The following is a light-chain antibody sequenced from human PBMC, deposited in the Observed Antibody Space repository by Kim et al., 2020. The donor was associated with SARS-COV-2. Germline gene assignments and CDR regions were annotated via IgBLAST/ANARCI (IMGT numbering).Light chain of an antibody. J-gene: IGLJ1*01. CDR3: SSYRGPNSYV. CDR1: SSDISNYNF. V-gene: IGLV2-14*03. Sequence: GQSITNPCTETSSDISNYNFVSWYQKYPGKAPKIIIYDVTNRPPGVSDRFSGSKSGNTAFLTISGLQAEDEADYYCSSYRGPNSYVFGTGTKVTVL. CDR2: DVT.